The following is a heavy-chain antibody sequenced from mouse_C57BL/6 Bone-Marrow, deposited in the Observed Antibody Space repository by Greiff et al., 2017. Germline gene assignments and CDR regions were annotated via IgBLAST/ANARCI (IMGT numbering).Heavy chain of an antibody. Sequence: EVQLVESGGGLVQPGESLKLSCESNEYEFPSHDMSWVRKTPEKRLELVAAINSDGGNTSYPDTMESRFTISRDNTKKTLYLQMSSLRSEDTALYYCARPDGNYPDGYWGQGTTLTVSS. CDR2: INSDGGNT. V-gene: IGHV5-2*01. J-gene: IGHJ2*01. D-gene: IGHD2-1*01. CDR1: EYEFPSHD. CDR3: ARPDGNYPDGY.